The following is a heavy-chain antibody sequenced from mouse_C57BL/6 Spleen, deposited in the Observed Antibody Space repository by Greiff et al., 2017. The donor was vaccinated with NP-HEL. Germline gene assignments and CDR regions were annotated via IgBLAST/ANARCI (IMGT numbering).Heavy chain of an antibody. V-gene: IGHV1-55*01. Sequence: VQLQQSGAELVKPGASVKMSCKASGYTFTSYWITWVKQRPGQGLEWIGDIYPGSGSTNYNEKFKSKATLTVDTSSSTAYMQLSSLTSEDSAVYYCARKDLSWDYFDYWGQGTTLTVSS. CDR1: GYTFTSYW. D-gene: IGHD4-1*01. J-gene: IGHJ2*01. CDR2: IYPGSGST. CDR3: ARKDLSWDYFDY.